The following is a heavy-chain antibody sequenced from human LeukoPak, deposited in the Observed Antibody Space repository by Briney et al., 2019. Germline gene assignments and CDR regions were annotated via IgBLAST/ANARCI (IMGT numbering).Heavy chain of an antibody. J-gene: IGHJ4*02. Sequence: GESLRLSCAASGFTVSSNYMSWVRQAPGKGLEWVSVIYSGGSTYYADSVKGRFTISRHNSKNTLYLQMNSLRADDTAVYYCARVGDGDYGLNWGQGTLVTVSS. V-gene: IGHV3-53*04. D-gene: IGHD4-17*01. CDR2: IYSGGST. CDR3: ARVGDGDYGLN. CDR1: GFTVSSNY.